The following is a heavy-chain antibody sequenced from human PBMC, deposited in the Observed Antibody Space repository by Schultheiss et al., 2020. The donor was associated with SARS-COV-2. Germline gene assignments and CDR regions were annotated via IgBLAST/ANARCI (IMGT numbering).Heavy chain of an antibody. J-gene: IGHJ4*02. Sequence: SETLSLTCTVSGGSVSSGSYYWSWIRQPPGKGLEWIGYIYYSGSTYYNPSLKSRVTISVDRSKNQFSLKLSSVTAADTAVYYCARVDDGGQVYWGQGTLVTVSS. CDR1: GGSVSSGSYY. CDR3: ARVDDGGQVY. D-gene: IGHD1-1*01. V-gene: IGHV4-61*01. CDR2: IYYSGST.